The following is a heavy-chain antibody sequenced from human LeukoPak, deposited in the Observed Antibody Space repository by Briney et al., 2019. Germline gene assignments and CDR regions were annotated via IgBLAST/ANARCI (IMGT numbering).Heavy chain of an antibody. Sequence: GGSLRLSCAASGFTFSSYAMHWVRQAPGKGLEWVAVISYDGSNKYYADSVKGRFTISRDNSKNTLYLQMNSLRAEDTAVYYCARDGIAAAPGWFDPWGQGTLVTVSS. CDR1: GFTFSSYA. V-gene: IGHV3-30-3*01. J-gene: IGHJ5*02. D-gene: IGHD6-13*01. CDR3: ARDGIAAAPGWFDP. CDR2: ISYDGSNK.